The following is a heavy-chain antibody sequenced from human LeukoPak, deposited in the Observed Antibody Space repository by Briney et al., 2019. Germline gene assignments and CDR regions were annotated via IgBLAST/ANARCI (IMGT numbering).Heavy chain of an antibody. V-gene: IGHV3-23*01. J-gene: IGHJ6*03. Sequence: GGSLRLSCAASGFTFSSYAMSWVHQAPGKGLEWVSAISGSGGSTYYADSVKGRFTISRDNSKNTLYLQMNSLRAEDTAVYYCAKDVRDSYGTYYYYMDVWGKGTTVTVSS. CDR1: GFTFSSYA. CDR2: ISGSGGST. CDR3: AKDVRDSYGTYYYYMDV. D-gene: IGHD5-18*01.